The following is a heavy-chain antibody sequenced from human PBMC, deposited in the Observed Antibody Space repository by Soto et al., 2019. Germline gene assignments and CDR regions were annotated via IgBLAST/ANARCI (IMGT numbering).Heavy chain of an antibody. Sequence: QVQLVQSGAEVKKPGSSVKVSCKASGGTFSSYAISWVRQAPGQGLEWMGGIIPIFGTANYAQKFQGRVTITADESTSTAYMELSSLRSEDTAVYYCARVETQMGYDFWSGLDYWGQGTLVTVSS. J-gene: IGHJ4*02. CDR1: GGTFSSYA. D-gene: IGHD3-3*01. CDR3: ARVETQMGYDFWSGLDY. CDR2: IIPIFGTA. V-gene: IGHV1-69*01.